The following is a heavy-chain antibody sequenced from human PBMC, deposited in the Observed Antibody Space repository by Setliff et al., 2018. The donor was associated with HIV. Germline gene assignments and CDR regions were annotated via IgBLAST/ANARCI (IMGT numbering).Heavy chain of an antibody. CDR2: ININTGNP. CDR1: GYIFNSYA. Sequence: ASVKVSCKASGYIFNSYAMNWVRQAPGEGLEWMGWININTGNPTYAQEFTGRFVFSVDTSVSKAYLEISGLKPEDTAVYYCARARWNDVSALYCSDFWGRGTQVTVSS. J-gene: IGHJ4*02. V-gene: IGHV7-4-1*02. CDR3: ARARWNDVSALYCSDF. D-gene: IGHD1-1*01.